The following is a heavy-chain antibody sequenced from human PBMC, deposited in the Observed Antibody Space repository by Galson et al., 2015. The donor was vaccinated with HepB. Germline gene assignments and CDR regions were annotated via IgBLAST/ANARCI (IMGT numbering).Heavy chain of an antibody. CDR3: ARALHYGDYEYYYMDV. V-gene: IGHV1-69*13. CDR1: GGTFSSYA. Sequence: SVKVSCKASGGTFSSYAISWVRQAPGQGLEWMGGIIPIFGTANYAQKFQGRVTITADESTSTAYMELSSLRSEDTAVYYCARALHYGDYEYYYMDVWGKGTTVTVSS. D-gene: IGHD4-17*01. J-gene: IGHJ6*03. CDR2: IIPIFGTA.